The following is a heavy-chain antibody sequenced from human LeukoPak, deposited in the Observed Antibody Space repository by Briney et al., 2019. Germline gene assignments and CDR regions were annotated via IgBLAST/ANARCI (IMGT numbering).Heavy chain of an antibody. D-gene: IGHD5-12*01. CDR3: ARDGSGYDYVYCYGMDV. V-gene: IGHV4-59*01. CDR2: IYYSGST. CDR1: GGSISSYY. Sequence: SETLSLTCTVSGGSISSYYWSWIRQPPGKGLEWIGYIYYSGSTNYNPSLKSRVTISVDTSKNQFSLKLSSVTAADTAVYYCARDGSGYDYVYCYGMDVWGQGTTVTVSS. J-gene: IGHJ6*02.